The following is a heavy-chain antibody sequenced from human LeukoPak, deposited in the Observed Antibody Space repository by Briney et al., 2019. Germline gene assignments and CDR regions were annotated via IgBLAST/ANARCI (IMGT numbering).Heavy chain of an antibody. D-gene: IGHD6-13*01. V-gene: IGHV3-23*01. CDR1: GFTLSTYA. J-gene: IGHJ5*02. CDR2: ISAGGGST. Sequence: PGGSLRLSCADSGFTLSTYAMIWVRQAPGKGLEWVSGISAGGGSTYYADSVKGRFTISRDNSKNTLYLQMNSLTVEDTAVYYCAKSPRSAADTWFDPWGQGTLVTVS. CDR3: AKSPRSAADTWFDP.